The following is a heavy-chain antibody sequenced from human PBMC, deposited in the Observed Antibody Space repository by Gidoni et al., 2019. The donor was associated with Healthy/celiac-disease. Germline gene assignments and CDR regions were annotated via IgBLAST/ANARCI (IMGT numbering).Heavy chain of an antibody. J-gene: IGHJ4*02. Sequence: QAQLVQSGAEVKKPGAAVKVYCKASGYTCTSDGISWVRQAAGQGLEWMGWISAYNGNTNYAQKLQGRVTMTTDTSTSTAYMELRSLRSDDTAVYYCARVPDSSGYFDYWGQGTLVTVSS. CDR1: GYTCTSDG. D-gene: IGHD3-22*01. CDR2: ISAYNGNT. CDR3: ARVPDSSGYFDY. V-gene: IGHV1-18*01.